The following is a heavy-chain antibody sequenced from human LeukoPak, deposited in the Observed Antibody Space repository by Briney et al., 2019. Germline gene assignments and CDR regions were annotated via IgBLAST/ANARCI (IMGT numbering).Heavy chain of an antibody. CDR3: AENGGSQCYSHLDS. Sequence: GGSLRLSCAASGFTFSSYAMSWVRQAPGKGLEWVSGTSGSGGSTYYAGSVKGRFTISRDNSKNTLYLQMNSLRVEDTAVYYCAENGGSQCYSHLDSWGQGTLVTVSS. J-gene: IGHJ4*02. V-gene: IGHV3-23*01. CDR1: GFTFSSYA. D-gene: IGHD2-15*01. CDR2: TSGSGGST.